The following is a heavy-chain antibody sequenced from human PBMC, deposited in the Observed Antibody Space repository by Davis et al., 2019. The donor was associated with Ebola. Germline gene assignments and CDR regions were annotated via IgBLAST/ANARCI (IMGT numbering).Heavy chain of an antibody. CDR2: IYYSGST. V-gene: IGHV4-39*01. D-gene: IGHD3-16*02. J-gene: IGHJ4*02. CDR3: ARPFGGVIVGHY. Sequence: PSETLSLTCTVSGGSISSSSYYWGWIRQPPGKGLEWIGSIYYSGSTYYNPSLKSRVTISVDTSKNQFSLKLSSVTAADTAVYYCARPFGGVIVGHYWGQGTLVTVSS. CDR1: GGSISSSSYY.